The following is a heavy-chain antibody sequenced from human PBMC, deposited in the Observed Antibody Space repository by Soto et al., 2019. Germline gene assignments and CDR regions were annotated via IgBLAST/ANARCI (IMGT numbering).Heavy chain of an antibody. CDR3: ATWVDYGDFEGFDS. V-gene: IGHV1-2*04. CDR1: GYTFTSYD. Sequence: ASVKVSCKASGYTFTSYDINWVRQATGQGLEWMGWVDPNGGGSNSAQKFQGSVTMTWDTSITTAYLDLTRLTTNDTATYFCATWVDYGDFEGFDSWGQGTLVTVS. J-gene: IGHJ4*02. D-gene: IGHD4-17*01. CDR2: VDPNGGGS.